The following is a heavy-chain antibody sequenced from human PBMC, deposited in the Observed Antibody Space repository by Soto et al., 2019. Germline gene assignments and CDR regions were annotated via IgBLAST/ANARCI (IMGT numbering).Heavy chain of an antibody. V-gene: IGHV3-11*01. CDR1: GFTFSDYY. CDR3: AKDRAGYYDSSGHTFDY. Sequence: GGSLRLSCAASGFTFSDYYMNWIRQAPGKGLEWVSYISTTGSPVYYADSVRGRFTISRDSAKNSLYLQMNSLRAEDTALYYCAKDRAGYYDSSGHTFDYWGQGTLVTVSS. CDR2: ISTTGSPV. J-gene: IGHJ4*02. D-gene: IGHD3-22*01.